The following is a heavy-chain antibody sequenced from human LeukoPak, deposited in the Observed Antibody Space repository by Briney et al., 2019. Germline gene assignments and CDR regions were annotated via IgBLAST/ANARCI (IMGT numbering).Heavy chain of an antibody. CDR1: GFTFSSYA. CDR3: SRDRGST. Sequence: PGGSLRLSCAASGFTFSSYAMNWVRQAPGKGLEWVANTKHEGGEKYYVDSVKGRFIISRDDAMNSVYLQMNSPRVEDTAVYYCSRDRGSTWGQGTLVTVSS. V-gene: IGHV3-7*01. D-gene: IGHD5/OR15-5a*01. CDR2: TKHEGGEK. J-gene: IGHJ4*02.